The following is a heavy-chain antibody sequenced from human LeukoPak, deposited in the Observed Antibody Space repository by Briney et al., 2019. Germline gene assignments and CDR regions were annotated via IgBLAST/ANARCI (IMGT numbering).Heavy chain of an antibody. D-gene: IGHD3-22*01. Sequence: SETLSLTCSVSGGSIRNYYWSWIRQPPGKGLEWIGFIFHSGNSNYNPSLKSRVTISIDTSKNQFSLKLSSVTAADTAVYYCARGGLWGYYYGIDYWGQGTLVTVSS. V-gene: IGHV4-59*01. CDR2: IFHSGNS. CDR1: GGSIRNYY. J-gene: IGHJ4*02. CDR3: ARGGLWGYYYGIDY.